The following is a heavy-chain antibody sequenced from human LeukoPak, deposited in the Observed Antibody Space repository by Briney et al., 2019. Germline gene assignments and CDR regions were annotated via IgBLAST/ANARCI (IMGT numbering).Heavy chain of an antibody. CDR3: ARSTPPTYYYHSRRYFDY. CDR2: INPIDGTT. Sequence: ASVKVSCKASEYTFTDYYVHWVRQAPGQGLEWMGNINPIDGTTGYAEKFQGRVTLTRDMSTNTVYVEMSSLSSEDTAMYYCARSTPPTYYYHSRRYFDYWGQGTLVTVSS. CDR1: EYTFTDYY. V-gene: IGHV1-46*01. J-gene: IGHJ4*02. D-gene: IGHD3-22*01.